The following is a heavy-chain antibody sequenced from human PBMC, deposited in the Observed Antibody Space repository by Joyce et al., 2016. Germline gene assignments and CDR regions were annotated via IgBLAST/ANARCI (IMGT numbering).Heavy chain of an antibody. J-gene: IGHJ6*02. CDR2: IRSKIDGGTR. CDR1: GFTFRNAW. D-gene: IGHD3-22*01. V-gene: IGHV3-15*01. Sequence: EVQLVESGGGLVKPGGSLRLSCAAAGFTFRNAWSTWVSQAPGKGLEWVGRIRSKIDGGTRDYAAPVRVRFTISRDDSRNTLYLQMNNLKTEDTALYYCATGDSSVYYYYYYGLDAWGQGTTVTVSS. CDR3: ATGDSSVYYYYYYGLDA.